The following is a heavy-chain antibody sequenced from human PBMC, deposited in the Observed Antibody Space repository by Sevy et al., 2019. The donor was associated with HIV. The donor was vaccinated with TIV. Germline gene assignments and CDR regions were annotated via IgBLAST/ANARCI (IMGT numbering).Heavy chain of an antibody. Sequence: ASVKVSCKASGGTFSSYAISWVRQAPGQGLEWMGGIIPIFGTADYAQKFQGRVTITANESTSTAYMELSSLRSEDTAVYYCAREGMSSSGDGYYYYGMDVWGQGTTVTVSS. J-gene: IGHJ6*02. D-gene: IGHD6-13*01. CDR1: GGTFSSYA. CDR2: IIPIFGTA. V-gene: IGHV1-69*13. CDR3: AREGMSSSGDGYYYYGMDV.